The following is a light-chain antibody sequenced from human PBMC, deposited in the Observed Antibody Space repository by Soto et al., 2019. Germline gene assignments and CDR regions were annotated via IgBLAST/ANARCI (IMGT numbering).Light chain of an antibody. CDR1: QSITSY. CDR2: DAS. V-gene: IGKV1-5*01. J-gene: IGKJ1*01. CDR3: QQYNSYWT. Sequence: DIQMTQSPSSLSASLGDRVTITCRASQSITSYLNWYQHKPGKAPKLLIYDASSLESGVPSRFSGSGSGTEFTLTISSLQPDDFATYYCQQYNSYWTFGQGTKVDIK.